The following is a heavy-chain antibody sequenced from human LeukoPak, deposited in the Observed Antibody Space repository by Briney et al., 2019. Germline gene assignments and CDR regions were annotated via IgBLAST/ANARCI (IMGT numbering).Heavy chain of an antibody. J-gene: IGHJ4*02. CDR2: INHSGST. V-gene: IGHV4-34*01. Sequence: SETLSLTCAVYGGSFSGYYWSWIRQPPGKGLEWIGEINHSGSTNYNPSLKSRVTISVDTSKNQFSLKLSSVTAADTAVYYCARRGAATPSLDYWGQGTLVTVSS. CDR1: GGSFSGYY. D-gene: IGHD1-26*01. CDR3: ARRGAATPSLDY.